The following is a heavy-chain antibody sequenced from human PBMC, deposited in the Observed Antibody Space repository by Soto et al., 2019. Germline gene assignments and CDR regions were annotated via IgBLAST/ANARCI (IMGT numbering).Heavy chain of an antibody. D-gene: IGHD6-6*01. Sequence: QVQLVESGGGVVQPGRSLRLSCAASGFTFSSYGMHWVRQAPGKGLEWVAVISYDGSNKYYADSVKGRFTISRDNSKNTLYLQMNSLRAEDTAVYYCAKDAAARGGLNWFDPWGQGTLVTVSS. CDR2: ISYDGSNK. CDR1: GFTFSSYG. CDR3: AKDAAARGGLNWFDP. V-gene: IGHV3-30*18. J-gene: IGHJ5*02.